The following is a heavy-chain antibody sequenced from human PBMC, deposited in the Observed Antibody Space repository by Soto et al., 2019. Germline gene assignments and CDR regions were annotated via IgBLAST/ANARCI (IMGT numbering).Heavy chain of an antibody. Sequence: QVQLQESGPGLVKPSETLSLTCTVSGGSISSYYWSWIRQPAGKGLEWIGRIYTSGSTNYNPSLKSRVTMSVDTSKNQFSLELSSVTAADTAVYYCARLYSSGWSGYFDYWGQGTLVTVSS. J-gene: IGHJ4*02. V-gene: IGHV4-4*07. CDR3: ARLYSSGWSGYFDY. D-gene: IGHD6-19*01. CDR2: IYTSGST. CDR1: GGSISSYY.